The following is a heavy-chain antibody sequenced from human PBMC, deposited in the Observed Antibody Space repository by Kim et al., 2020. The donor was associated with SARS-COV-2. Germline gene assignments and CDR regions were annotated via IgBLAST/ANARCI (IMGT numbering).Heavy chain of an antibody. V-gene: IGHV1-69*10. J-gene: IGHJ6*01. D-gene: IGHD5-12*01. CDR1: GDTYNNVG. CDR3: ASDRLRGYSGYDIFYY. CDR2: IIPVLGTT. Sequence: SVKVSCKPSGDTYNNVGVTWVRQAPGQGLEWVGRIIPVLGTTHYAQRLQGRVTITADRFTNTIYMEVSRLRSDDTAVYYCASDRLRGYSGYDIFYY.